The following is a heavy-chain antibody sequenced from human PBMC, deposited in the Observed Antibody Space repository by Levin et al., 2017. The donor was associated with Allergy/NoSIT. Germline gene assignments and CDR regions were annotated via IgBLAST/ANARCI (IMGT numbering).Heavy chain of an antibody. CDR3: ARGYCTGGSCYSVWFDL. V-gene: IGHV3-53*01. CDR2: IYSGGTT. D-gene: IGHD2-15*01. CDR1: GFTISYNY. J-gene: IGHJ5*02. Sequence: GGSLRLSCAASGFTISYNYMNWVRQAPGKGLEWVSIIYSGGTTYYADSVKGRFTVSRDNSKNTLYLQMNSLRDEDTGVYYCARGYCTGGSCYSVWFDLWGQGTLVTVSS.